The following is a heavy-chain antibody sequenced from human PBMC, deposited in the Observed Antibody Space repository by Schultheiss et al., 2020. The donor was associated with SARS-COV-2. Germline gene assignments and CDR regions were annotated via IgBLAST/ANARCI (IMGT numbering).Heavy chain of an antibody. J-gene: IGHJ4*02. V-gene: IGHV3-48*04. CDR1: GFTFSSYA. D-gene: IGHD2-2*01. Sequence: GESLKISCAASGFTFSSYAMSWVRQAPGKGLEWVSYISSSSSTIYYADSVKGRFTISRDNAKNSLYLQMNSLRAEDTAVYYCASLVVVPAAKRLNDYWGQGTLVTVSS. CDR2: ISSSSSTI. CDR3: ASLVVVPAAKRLNDY.